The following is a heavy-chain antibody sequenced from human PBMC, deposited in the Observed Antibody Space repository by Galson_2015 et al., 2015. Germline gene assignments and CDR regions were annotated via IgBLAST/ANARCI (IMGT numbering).Heavy chain of an antibody. D-gene: IGHD2-2*01. V-gene: IGHV3-30*18. CDR3: AKDKNVASACYHFDY. J-gene: IGHJ4*02. CDR1: GFTFSSYG. Sequence: SLRLSCAASGFTFSSYGIHWVRQAPGKGLEWVAVIAADGGDKKYADSVKGRFTISRDNSKNTLYLQMNSLRAEGTAVYYCAKDKNVASACYHFDYWGQGTLVTVSS. CDR2: IAADGGDK.